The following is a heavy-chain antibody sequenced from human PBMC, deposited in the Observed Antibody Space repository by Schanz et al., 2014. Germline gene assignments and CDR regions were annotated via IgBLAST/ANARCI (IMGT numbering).Heavy chain of an antibody. V-gene: IGHV1-69*04. D-gene: IGHD3-10*01. J-gene: IGHJ4*02. CDR1: GGTFSSYA. CDR3: ARDRRLQRQSGWDY. Sequence: QVQLVQSGAEVKRPGSSVKVSCKASGGTFSSYAFSWVRQAPGQGLEWMGTIIPILDITNYAQKFQGRVTITADKSTSTAYMELRSLRSDDTAVYYCARDRRLQRQSGWDYWGQGTLVTVSS. CDR2: IIPILDIT.